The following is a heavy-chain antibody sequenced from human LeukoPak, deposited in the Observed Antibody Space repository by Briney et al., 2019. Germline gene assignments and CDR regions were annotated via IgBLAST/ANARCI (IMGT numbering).Heavy chain of an antibody. D-gene: IGHD3-3*01. CDR1: GFTFSSYG. J-gene: IGHJ3*02. CDR2: IWYGGSNK. CDR3: AKVRFFGVVNDAFDI. Sequence: GGSLRLSCAASGFTFSSYGMHWVRQAPGKGLEWVAVIWYGGSNKYYADSVKGRFTISRDDSKNTLYLQMNSLRAEDTAVYYCAKVRFFGVVNDAFDIWGQGTMVTVSS. V-gene: IGHV3-30*02.